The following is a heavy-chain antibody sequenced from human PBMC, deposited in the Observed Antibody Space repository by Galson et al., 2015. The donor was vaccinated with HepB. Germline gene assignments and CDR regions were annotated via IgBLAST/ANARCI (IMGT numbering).Heavy chain of an antibody. D-gene: IGHD2-15*01. J-gene: IGHJ5*02. Sequence: SLRLSCAASGFTLRRFGMHWVRRAPGRGLEGISFVQSPGSGLGWLSFRTSRGSDKTYANAVKGRFTISRDDSTKTIFLQMESLRVDDTAVCYCARDGSHYELDLWGQGTRVTVSS. CDR1: GFTLRRFG. CDR3: ARDGSHYELDL. V-gene: IGHV3-33*02. CDR2: VQSPGSGLGWLSFRTSRGSDK.